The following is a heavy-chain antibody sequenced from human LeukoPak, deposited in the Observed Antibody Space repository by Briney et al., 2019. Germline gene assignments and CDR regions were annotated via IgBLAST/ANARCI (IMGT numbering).Heavy chain of an antibody. V-gene: IGHV4-34*01. J-gene: IGHJ3*02. CDR1: GGSFSGYY. Sequence: TSETLSLTCAVYGGSFSGYYWSWIRQPSGKGLEWIGEINHSGSTNYNPSLKSRVTISVDTSKNQFSLKLSSVTAADTAVYYCARARLGAMTGFDIWGQGTMATVSS. D-gene: IGHD1-26*01. CDR2: INHSGST. CDR3: ARARLGAMTGFDI.